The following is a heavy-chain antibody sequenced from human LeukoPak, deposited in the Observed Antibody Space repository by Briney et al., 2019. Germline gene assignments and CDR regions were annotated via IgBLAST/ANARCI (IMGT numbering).Heavy chain of an antibody. CDR1: GFIFSDYG. CDR2: VRNDGSDK. Sequence: GGALRLSCAACGFIFSDYGRHWVGQAPGKGLEWVTLVRNDGSDKYYADSVKGRFTISRDNSKNTMYLQMNSLSLEDKAVYYCAKHYYGSGSQKYYFDYWGQGTLVTVSS. J-gene: IGHJ4*02. V-gene: IGHV3-30*02. D-gene: IGHD3-10*01. CDR3: AKHYYGSGSQKYYFDY.